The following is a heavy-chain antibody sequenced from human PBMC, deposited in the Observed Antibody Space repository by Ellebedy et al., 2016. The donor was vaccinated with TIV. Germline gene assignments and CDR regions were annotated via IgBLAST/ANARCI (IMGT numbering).Heavy chain of an antibody. D-gene: IGHD7-27*01. V-gene: IGHV3-7*01. Sequence: GESLKISCAASGFTFGSYWMSWVRQAPGKGLEWVANINQHGSDKYYVDSVKGRFTISRDNAKNSLYLQMNGLRVEDTAVYYCATESNWGIFDYWGQGTLVPVSS. J-gene: IGHJ4*02. CDR2: INQHGSDK. CDR1: GFTFGSYW. CDR3: ATESNWGIFDY.